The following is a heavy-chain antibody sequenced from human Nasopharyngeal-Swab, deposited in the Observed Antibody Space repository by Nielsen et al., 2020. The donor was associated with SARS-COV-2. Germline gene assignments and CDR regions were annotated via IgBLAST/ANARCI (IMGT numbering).Heavy chain of an antibody. CDR1: GGSISSYY. D-gene: IGHD3-3*01. J-gene: IGHJ6*03. Sequence: SETLSLTCTVSGGSISSYYWSWIRQPPGKGLEWIGYLYYSGSTNYNPSLKSRVTISVDTSKNQFSLKLSSVTAADTAVYYCARTTRGDFWSGYYEPYYYYYMDVWGKGTTVTVSS. CDR2: LYYSGST. CDR3: ARTTRGDFWSGYYEPYYYYYMDV. V-gene: IGHV4-59*08.